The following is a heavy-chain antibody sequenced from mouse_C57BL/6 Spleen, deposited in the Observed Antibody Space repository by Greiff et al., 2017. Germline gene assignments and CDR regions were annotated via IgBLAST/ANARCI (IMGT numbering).Heavy chain of an antibody. D-gene: IGHD2-4*01. Sequence: QVQLQQPGAELVKPGASVKLSCKASGFTFTSYWMHWVQQRPGQGLEWLGLIHPISGSTNYNEKFKSKATLTVDNSSSTAYMHLSSLTSEDSAVYYCARGEDYDGCAYWGQGTLVTVSA. CDR2: IHPISGST. V-gene: IGHV1-64*01. CDR1: GFTFTSYW. CDR3: ARGEDYDGCAY. J-gene: IGHJ3*01.